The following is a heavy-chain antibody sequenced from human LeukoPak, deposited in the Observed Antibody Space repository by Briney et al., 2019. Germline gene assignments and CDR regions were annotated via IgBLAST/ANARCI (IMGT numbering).Heavy chain of an antibody. Sequence: PGGSLRLSCAASGFTFSSYWMHWVRQAPGKGLVWVSRINSDGSSTSYADSVKGRFTISRDNAKNTLYLQMNSLRAEDTAVYYCARSSRSDWDFDYWGQGTLVTVSS. CDR1: GFTFSSYW. J-gene: IGHJ4*02. CDR3: ARSSRSDWDFDY. CDR2: INSDGSST. V-gene: IGHV3-74*01. D-gene: IGHD3-9*01.